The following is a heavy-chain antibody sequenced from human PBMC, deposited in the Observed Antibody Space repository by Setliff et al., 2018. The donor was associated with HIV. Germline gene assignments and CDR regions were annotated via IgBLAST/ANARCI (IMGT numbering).Heavy chain of an antibody. CDR2: IYHSGTT. CDR1: GDSISSGYY. CDR3: ARSGSTCYGCNWFDP. V-gene: IGHV4-38-2*01. D-gene: IGHD2-15*01. J-gene: IGHJ5*02. Sequence: PSETLSLTCAVSGDSISSGYYWGWIRQPPGKGPEWIGSIYHSGTTYYNPSLKSRVTISVDTSKNQFSLRLTSLTAADTAVYHCARSGSTCYGCNWFDPWGQGTLVTVSS.